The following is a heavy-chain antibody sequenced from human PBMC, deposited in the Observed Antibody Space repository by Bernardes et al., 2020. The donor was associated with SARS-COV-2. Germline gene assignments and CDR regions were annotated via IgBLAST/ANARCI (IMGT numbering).Heavy chain of an antibody. CDR3: TKDQKDSSGYPYLGIHFGASDI. CDR1: GFTFIRHA. J-gene: IGHJ3*02. V-gene: IGHV3-23*01. D-gene: IGHD3-22*01. Sequence: GGSLRLSCEGSGFTFIRHALSWVRQAPGKGLEWVSGITGSGAKTYYADSVKGRFIVSRDNSRNTLYLEMDSLRVDDTAIYYCTKDQKDSSGYPYLGIHFGASDIWGQGTMVTVSS. CDR2: ITGSGAKT.